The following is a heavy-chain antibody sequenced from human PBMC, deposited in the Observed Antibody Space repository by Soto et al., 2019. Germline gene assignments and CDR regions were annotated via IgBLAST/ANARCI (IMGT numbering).Heavy chain of an antibody. D-gene: IGHD6-19*01. CDR1: GYSLTNYG. CDR2: ISAYDGRT. Sequence: QVQLVQSGAEVKKPGASVKVACKASGYSLTNYGMSWVRQAPGQGLEWMGWISAYDGRTTYAQKLRGRVTMTTDTSTNTAYMELSSRRSDDTAVYYCAKLRAFSSGWPYYFDYWGQGTLVSVSS. J-gene: IGHJ4*02. V-gene: IGHV1-18*01. CDR3: AKLRAFSSGWPYYFDY.